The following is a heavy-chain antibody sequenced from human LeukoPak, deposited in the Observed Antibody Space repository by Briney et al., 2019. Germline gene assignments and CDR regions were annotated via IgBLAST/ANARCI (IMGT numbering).Heavy chain of an antibody. V-gene: IGHV4-34*01. CDR2: IYYSGST. D-gene: IGHD5-24*01. Sequence: SETLSLTCAVYGGSFSGYYWSWIRQPPGKGLEWIGSIYYSGSTYYNPSLKSRVTISVDTSKNQFSLKLSSVTAADTAVYYCARVEMATISQDYWGQGTLVTVSS. CDR1: GGSFSGYY. CDR3: ARVEMATISQDY. J-gene: IGHJ4*02.